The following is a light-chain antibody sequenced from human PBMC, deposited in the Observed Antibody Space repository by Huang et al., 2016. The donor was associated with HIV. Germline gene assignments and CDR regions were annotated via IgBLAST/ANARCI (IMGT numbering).Light chain of an antibody. CDR3: QQTYTTPHT. CDR2: TAS. V-gene: IGKV1-39*01. CDR1: QGIGSY. J-gene: IGKJ1*01. Sequence: DIQVTQSPSSLYASVGDRLTISCWASQGIGSYLNWYRQKPGKAPNLLIYTASTLQSGVPSRFSGSGSGTDFTLTISSLQPEDFAMYYCQQTYTTPHTFGQGTKVEIK.